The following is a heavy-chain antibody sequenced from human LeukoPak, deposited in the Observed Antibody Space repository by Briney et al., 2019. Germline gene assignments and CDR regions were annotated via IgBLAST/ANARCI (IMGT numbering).Heavy chain of an antibody. J-gene: IGHJ5*02. CDR3: ARAYPAVAGGGWFDP. CDR2: IYHSGST. V-gene: IGHV4-30-2*01. D-gene: IGHD6-19*01. CDR1: GVSISSGGYY. Sequence: SQTLSLTCTVSGVSISSGGYYWSWIRQPPGKGLEWIGYIYHSGSTYYNPSLKSRVTISADRSKNQFSLKLSSVTAADTAVYYCARAYPAVAGGGWFDPWGQGTLVTVSS.